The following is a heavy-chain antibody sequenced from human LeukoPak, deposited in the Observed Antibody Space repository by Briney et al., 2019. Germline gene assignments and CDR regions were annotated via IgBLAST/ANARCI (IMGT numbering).Heavy chain of an antibody. CDR3: ARGTDIVVVPAAKGGWFDP. CDR1: GGSFSGYY. CDR2: INHSGST. D-gene: IGHD2-2*01. V-gene: IGHV4-34*01. J-gene: IGHJ5*02. Sequence: PSETLSLTCAVYGGSFSGYYWSWIRQPPGKGLEWFGEINHSGSTNYNPSLKSRVTISVDTSKNQFSLKLSSVTAADTAVYYCARGTDIVVVPAAKGGWFDPWGQGTLVTVSS.